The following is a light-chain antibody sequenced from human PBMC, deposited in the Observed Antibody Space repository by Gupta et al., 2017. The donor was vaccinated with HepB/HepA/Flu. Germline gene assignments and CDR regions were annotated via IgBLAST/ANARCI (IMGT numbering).Light chain of an antibody. CDR3: QQYNQWPPWT. Sequence: EIVMTQSPATLSVSPGERATLSCRASRSVSSNLAWYHHKPGQAPRLLIYGASTRATGIPARFSGNGYGTEVTLTISSLQSEDFAVYYCQQYNQWPPWTFGQGTKVEIK. V-gene: IGKV3-15*01. CDR1: RSVSSN. CDR2: GAS. J-gene: IGKJ1*01.